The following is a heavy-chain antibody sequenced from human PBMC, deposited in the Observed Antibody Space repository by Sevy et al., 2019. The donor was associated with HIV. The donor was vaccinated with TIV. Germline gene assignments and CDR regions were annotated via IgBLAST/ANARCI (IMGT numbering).Heavy chain of an antibody. D-gene: IGHD2-2*01. CDR3: ARDRLVVPAAAYYYYYGMDV. V-gene: IGHV3-7*01. J-gene: IGHJ6*02. CDR1: GFTFSSYS. Sequence: GGSLRLSCAASGFTFSSYSMSWVRQAPGKGLEWVANIKQDGSEKYYVDSVKGRFTISRDNAKNSLYLQMNSLRAEDTAVYYCARDRLVVPAAAYYYYYGMDVWGQGTTVTVSS. CDR2: IKQDGSEK.